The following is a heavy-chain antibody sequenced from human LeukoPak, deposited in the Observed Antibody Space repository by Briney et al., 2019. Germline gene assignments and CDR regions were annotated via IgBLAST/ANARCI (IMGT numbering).Heavy chain of an antibody. Sequence: SETLSLTCTVSGGSISSYYWSWIRQPPGKGLEWIGYIYYSGSTNYNPSLKSRVTISVDTSKNQFSLKLSSVTAADTAVYYCARHASGYSYGYISHSDYWGQGTLVTVSS. CDR3: ARHASGYSYGYISHSDY. V-gene: IGHV4-59*08. CDR2: IYYSGST. J-gene: IGHJ4*02. CDR1: GGSISSYY. D-gene: IGHD5-18*01.